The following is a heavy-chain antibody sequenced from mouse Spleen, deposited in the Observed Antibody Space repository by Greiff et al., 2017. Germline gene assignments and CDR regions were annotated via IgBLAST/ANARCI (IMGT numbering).Heavy chain of an antibody. J-gene: IGHJ4*01. CDR2: IDPETGGT. CDR1: GYTFTDYE. D-gene: IGHD3-1*01. Sequence: QVQLQQSGAELVRPGASVTLSCKASGYTFTDYEMHWVKQTPVHGLEWIGAIDPETGGTAYNQKFKGKAILTADKSSSTAYMELRSLTSEDSAVYYCTRSTARAGAMDYWGQGTSVTVSS. CDR3: TRSTARAGAMDY. V-gene: IGHV1-15*01.